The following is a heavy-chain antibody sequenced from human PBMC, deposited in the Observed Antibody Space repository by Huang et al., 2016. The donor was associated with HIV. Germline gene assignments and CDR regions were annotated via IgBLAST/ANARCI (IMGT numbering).Heavy chain of an antibody. CDR1: GGTFNNYA. CDR3: ASGLSLVYYLYYMDV. D-gene: IGHD3-16*02. Sequence: QVQLVQSGAEVKKPGSSVKVSCKAFGGTFNNYAFSWGRQAPGQGLECMGGLNPIIGTANYAQKFQDKVTITADESTRTAYMELSSLRSEDTAIYYCASGLSLVYYLYYMDVWGKGTTVTVSS. J-gene: IGHJ6*03. V-gene: IGHV1-69*13. CDR2: LNPIIGTA.